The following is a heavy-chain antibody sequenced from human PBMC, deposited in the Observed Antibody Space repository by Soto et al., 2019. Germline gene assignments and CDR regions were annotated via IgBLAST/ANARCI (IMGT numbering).Heavy chain of an antibody. D-gene: IGHD2-21*02. J-gene: IGHJ6*02. Sequence: QVQLRESGPGLVKPSETLSLTCTVSGGSVYSGAYYWTWIRQAPGKELEGIGYISYTGNTNYNPSLKSRVSMSVDTSRDQFSLNLSSMTPADSAAYYCARGGRHSYFFYGTDVWGQGITLTVSS. CDR2: ISYTGNT. CDR1: GGSVYSGAYY. CDR3: ARGGRHSYFFYGTDV. V-gene: IGHV4-61*08.